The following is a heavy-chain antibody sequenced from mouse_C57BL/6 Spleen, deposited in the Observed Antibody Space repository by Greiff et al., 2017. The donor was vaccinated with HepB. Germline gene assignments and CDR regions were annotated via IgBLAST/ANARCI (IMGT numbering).Heavy chain of an antibody. CDR3: GRGYGSTDWYFDV. J-gene: IGHJ1*03. D-gene: IGHD1-1*01. CDR2: INPYNGDT. CDR1: GYAFTGYF. Sequence: EVQLQQSGPELVKPGDSVKISCKASGYAFTGYFMNWVMQSHGKSLEWIGRINPYNGDTFYNQKFKGKATLTVDKSSSTAHMELRSLTSEDSAVYYCGRGYGSTDWYFDVWGTGTTVTVSS. V-gene: IGHV1-20*01.